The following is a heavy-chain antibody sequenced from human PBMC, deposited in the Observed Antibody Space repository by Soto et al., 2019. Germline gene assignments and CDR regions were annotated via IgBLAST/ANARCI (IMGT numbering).Heavy chain of an antibody. CDR2: ISSSSTYI. V-gene: IGHV3-21*01. CDR3: ARADIIIMPAAMSWFDP. D-gene: IGHD2-2*01. CDR1: GFTFSRYS. Sequence: EVQLVESGGGLVKPGESLRLSCAASGFTFSRYSMNWVRQAPGEGLEWVSSISSSSTYITYADSVKGRFTISRDNAKQSLYLQMNSLRAEDTAVYYCARADIIIMPAAMSWFDPWGQGTLVTVSS. J-gene: IGHJ5*02.